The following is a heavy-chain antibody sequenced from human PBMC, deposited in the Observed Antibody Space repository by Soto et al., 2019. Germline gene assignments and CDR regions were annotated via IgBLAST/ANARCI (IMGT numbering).Heavy chain of an antibody. CDR3: AREYSSAWKTFDY. V-gene: IGHV3-23*01. CDR1: GFTFNSYA. D-gene: IGHD6-19*01. Sequence: EVQLLESGGGLVQPGGSLRLSCAASGFTFNSYAMSWVRQAPGKGLEWVSVISDIGGTTYYAGSVKGRFTISRDNSKNTLYLQMNSLRAEDTAVYYCAREYSSAWKTFDYWGQGTLVTVSS. J-gene: IGHJ4*02. CDR2: ISDIGGTT.